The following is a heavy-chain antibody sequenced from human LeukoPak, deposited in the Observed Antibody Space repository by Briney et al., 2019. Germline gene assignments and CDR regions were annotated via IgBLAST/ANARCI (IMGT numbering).Heavy chain of an antibody. V-gene: IGHV4-59*01. J-gene: IGHJ4*02. CDR3: ARFLYSSGWSDY. CDR1: GGSISSYY. CDR2: IYYSGST. D-gene: IGHD6-19*01. Sequence: SETLSLTCTVSGGSISSYYWSWIRQPPGKGLEWIGYIYYSGSTNYNPSLKSRVTISVDTSKNQFSLKLSSVTAADTAVYYCARFLYSSGWSDYWGQGTLVTVSS.